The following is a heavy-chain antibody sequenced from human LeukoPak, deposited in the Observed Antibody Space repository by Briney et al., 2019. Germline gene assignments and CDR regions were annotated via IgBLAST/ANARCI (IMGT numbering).Heavy chain of an antibody. CDR1: GFTFSDYY. J-gene: IGHJ6*02. CDR3: AKDCSGGSCCPYCYYYGMDV. V-gene: IGHV3-11*01. D-gene: IGHD2-15*01. Sequence: SLRLSCAASGFTFSDYYMIWLRPAPGKGLEWVSYISSSDSTIYNADSVKSRFTISRDTAKNSLYLQMNSLRAEETAVYYCAKDCSGGSCCPYCYYYGMDVWGQGTTVTVSS. CDR2: ISSSDSTI.